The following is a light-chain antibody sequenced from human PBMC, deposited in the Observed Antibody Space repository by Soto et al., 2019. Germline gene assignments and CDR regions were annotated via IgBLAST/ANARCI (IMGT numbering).Light chain of an antibody. V-gene: IGKV3-20*01. CDR1: QSISSSY. CDR3: QQYGSSSYT. CDR2: AAS. Sequence: EIVLTQSPGTLSLSPGERATLSCRASQSISSSYLAWYQQKPGQAPRLLIYAASSRATGIPDRFSGSGSGTDFTLTISRLEPDDFAVYCWQQYGSSSYTFGQGTQLEIK. J-gene: IGKJ2*01.